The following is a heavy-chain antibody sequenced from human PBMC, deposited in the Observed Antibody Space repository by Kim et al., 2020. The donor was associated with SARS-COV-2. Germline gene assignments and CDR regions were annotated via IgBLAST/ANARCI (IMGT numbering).Heavy chain of an antibody. CDR2: ST. D-gene: IGHD3-16*01. CDR3: ARTSGDYFDY. J-gene: IGHJ4*02. Sequence: STNYNPSLKSRVTISVDTSKNQFSLKLSSVTAADTAVYYCARTSGDYFDYWGQGTLVTVSS. V-gene: IGHV4-4*09.